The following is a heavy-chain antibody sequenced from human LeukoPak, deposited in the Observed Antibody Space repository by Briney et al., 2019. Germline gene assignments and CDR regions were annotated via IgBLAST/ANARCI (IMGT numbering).Heavy chain of an antibody. J-gene: IGHJ4*02. CDR2: FDPEDGET. CDR1: GYTLTELS. Sequence: ASVKVSCKVSGYTLTELSMHWVRQAPGKGLEWMGGFDPEDGETIYAQKFQGRVTMTEDTSTDTAYMELSSLRSEDTAVYYCATGYDSSGYYPFPFDYWGQGTLATVSS. V-gene: IGHV1-24*01. D-gene: IGHD3-22*01. CDR3: ATGYDSSGYYPFPFDY.